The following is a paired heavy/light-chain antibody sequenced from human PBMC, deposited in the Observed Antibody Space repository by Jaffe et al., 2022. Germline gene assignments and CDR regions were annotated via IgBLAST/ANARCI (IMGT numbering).Light chain of an antibody. V-gene: IGKV3-15*01. J-gene: IGKJ1*01. CDR2: AAS. CDR1: QSVSFS. Sequence: EIVMTQSPATLSVSPGESATLSCRASQSVSFSLAWYQQKPGQAPRLLIYAASTRATGIPARFSGSGSGTEFTLTISSLQSEDFAVYYCQQYNNRQTFGQGTKVEIK. CDR3: QQYNNRQT.
Heavy chain of an antibody. CDR3: ARAGEGFTFGYFDY. CDR1: GYTFTSYY. CDR2: INIHTDDT. D-gene: IGHD2-21*01. V-gene: IGHV1-2*02. J-gene: IGHJ4*02. Sequence: QVQLVQSGAEVKKPGASVKVSCKASGYTFTSYYIHWVRQAPGQGLEWMGWINIHTDDTNSAQAFQDRVTMTRDTSINSAYMELSRLSSDDTAMYFCARAGEGFTFGYFDYWGQGSLVTVSS.